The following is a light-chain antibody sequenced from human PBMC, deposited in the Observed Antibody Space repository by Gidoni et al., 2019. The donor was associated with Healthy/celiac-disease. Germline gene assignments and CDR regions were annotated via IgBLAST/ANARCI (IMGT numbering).Light chain of an antibody. Sequence: SISCRSSQSLLHSNGYNYLDWYLQKPGQSPQLLIYLGSNRASGVPDRFSGSGSGTEFTLKISRVEAEDVGVYYCMQALQTPLTFXGXTKVEIK. CDR3: MQALQTPLT. V-gene: IGKV2-28*01. CDR1: QSLLHSNGYNY. CDR2: LGS. J-gene: IGKJ4*01.